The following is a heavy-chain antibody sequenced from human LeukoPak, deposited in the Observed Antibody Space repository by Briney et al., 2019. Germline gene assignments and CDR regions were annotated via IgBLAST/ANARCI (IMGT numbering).Heavy chain of an antibody. J-gene: IGHJ4*02. D-gene: IGHD3-22*01. V-gene: IGHV3-30*04. CDR2: VSFDGRKA. CDR3: ASGLAMIVEKPLGRFDH. Sequence: GRSLRLSCAASGFTFSTYAMHWVRQAPGKGLDWVAVVSFDGRKAYYADFVKGRFTISRDNSINMVFLQMNSLRGEDTGVYYCASGLAMIVEKPLGRFDHWGQGTLVTVSS. CDR1: GFTFSTYA.